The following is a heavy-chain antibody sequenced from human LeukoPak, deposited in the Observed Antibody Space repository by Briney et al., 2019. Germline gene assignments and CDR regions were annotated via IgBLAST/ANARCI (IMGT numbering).Heavy chain of an antibody. Sequence: PGGSLRLSCAASGFTFGSYSMNWVRQAPGKGLEWVSYISSGSSTIYYADSVKGRFTISRDNAKNSLYLQMNSLSAEDTAVYYCARDPPSWGLGAVAADYWGQGTLVTVSS. D-gene: IGHD6-19*01. V-gene: IGHV3-48*01. CDR2: ISSGSSTI. J-gene: IGHJ4*02. CDR1: GFTFGSYS. CDR3: ARDPPSWGLGAVAADY.